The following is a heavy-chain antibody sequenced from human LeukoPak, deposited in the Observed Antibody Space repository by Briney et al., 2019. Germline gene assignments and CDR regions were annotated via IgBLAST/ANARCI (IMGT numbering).Heavy chain of an antibody. Sequence: GGSLRLSCAASGFTFSSYSMNWVRQAPGKGLEWVSSISSGSSYMYYADSVKGRFTISRDNAKNSLYLQMDSLRAEDTAVYYCARVSSSSFLGYWGQGTLVTVSS. V-gene: IGHV3-21*01. CDR3: ARVSSSSFLGY. CDR1: GFTFSSYS. CDR2: ISSGSSYM. D-gene: IGHD6-6*01. J-gene: IGHJ4*02.